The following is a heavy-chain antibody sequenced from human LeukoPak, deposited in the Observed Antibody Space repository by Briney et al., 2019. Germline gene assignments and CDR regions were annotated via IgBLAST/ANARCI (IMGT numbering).Heavy chain of an antibody. Sequence: GGSLRLSCAASGFTFSSYAMHWVRQAPGKGLEWVAVISYDGTKKYYADSVKGRFTISRDNSKNTLYLQMNSLRAEDTAVYYCARRAGAYSHPYDYWGQGTLVTVSS. CDR1: GFTFSSYA. D-gene: IGHD4/OR15-4a*01. CDR3: ARRAGAYSHPYDY. V-gene: IGHV3-30*03. J-gene: IGHJ4*02. CDR2: ISYDGTKK.